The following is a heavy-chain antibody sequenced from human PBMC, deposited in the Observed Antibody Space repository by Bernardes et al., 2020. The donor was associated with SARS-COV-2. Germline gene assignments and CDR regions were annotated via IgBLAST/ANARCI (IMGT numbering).Heavy chain of an antibody. CDR2: INDSGST. CDR3: ARGSAVVVAHFMLRVADWYVIL. D-gene: IGHD2-15*01. Sequence: SETLSLTCAVYSGSFSGYYWIWIRQTPGKGLEWIGEINDSGSTKYNPALKSRVTISVYPSKNQFSLKLNSVTAADTAVYYCARGSAVVVAHFMLRVADWYVILWCRGTLVTVYS. J-gene: IGHJ2*01. CDR1: SGSFSGYY. V-gene: IGHV4-34*01.